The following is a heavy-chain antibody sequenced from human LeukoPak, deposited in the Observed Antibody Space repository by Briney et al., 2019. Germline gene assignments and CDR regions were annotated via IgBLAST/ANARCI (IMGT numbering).Heavy chain of an antibody. CDR1: GGTFSSYA. J-gene: IGHJ4*02. V-gene: IGHV1-69*04. CDR2: IIPILGIA. Sequence: ASVKVSCKASGGTFSSYAISWVRQAPGQGLEWMGRIIPILGIANYAQKFQGRVTITADKSTSTAYMELSSLRSEDTAVYYCARDRGYGSGRFDYWGQGTLVTVSS. D-gene: IGHD3-10*01. CDR3: ARDRGYGSGRFDY.